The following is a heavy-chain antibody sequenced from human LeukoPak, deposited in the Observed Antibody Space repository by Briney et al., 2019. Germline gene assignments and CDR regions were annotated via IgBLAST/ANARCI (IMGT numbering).Heavy chain of an antibody. J-gene: IGHJ4*02. CDR2: VSGNNGHT. V-gene: IGHV1-18*04. Sequence: AAVKVSCKASGYTFTNYGITWVRQAPGQGLEWMGWVSGNNGHTKYAQTLQGRVTMTTDTSTNTGYVELRSLRSDDTAVYYCARGHLLSRDYWGQGTLVTVSS. CDR1: GYTFTNYG. CDR3: ARGHLLSRDY.